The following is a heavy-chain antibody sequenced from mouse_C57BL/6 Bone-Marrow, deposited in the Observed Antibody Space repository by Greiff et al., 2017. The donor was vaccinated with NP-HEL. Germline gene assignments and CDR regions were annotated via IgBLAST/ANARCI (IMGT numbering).Heavy chain of an antibody. D-gene: IGHD5-1*01. CDR3: ARVPHWYFDV. CDR2: INPYNGGT. CDR1: GYTFTDYY. J-gene: IGHJ1*03. Sequence: EVKLQESGPVLVKPGASVKMSCKASGYTFTDYYMNWVKQSHGKSLEWIGVINPYNGGTSYNQKFKGKATLTVDKSSSTAYMELNSLTSEDSAVYYCARVPHWYFDVWGTGTTVTVSS. V-gene: IGHV1-19*01.